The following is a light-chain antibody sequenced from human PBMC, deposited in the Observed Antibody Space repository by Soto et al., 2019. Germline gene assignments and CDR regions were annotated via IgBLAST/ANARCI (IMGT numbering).Light chain of an antibody. CDR3: QVWDSSTPVV. CDR2: RID. Sequence: SSELTQPLSVSVALGQTARITCGGNNIATKNENCYQQKQGQPPVLVIYRIDNRPSGTPEGFSGSNSGNTATPTIRRAQDGDEDDYYCQVWDSSTPVVFGGGTKVTVL. V-gene: IGLV3-9*01. CDR1: NIATKN. J-gene: IGLJ2*01.